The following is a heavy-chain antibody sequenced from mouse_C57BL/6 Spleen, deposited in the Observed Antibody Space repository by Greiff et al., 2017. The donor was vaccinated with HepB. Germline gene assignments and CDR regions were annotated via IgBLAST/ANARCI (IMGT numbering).Heavy chain of an antibody. CDR3: ARSYYSNRYAMDY. CDR1: GYTFTDYY. D-gene: IGHD2-5*01. CDR2: IYPGSGNT. V-gene: IGHV1-76*01. J-gene: IGHJ4*01. Sequence: QVQLQQSGAELVRPGASVKLSCKASGYTFTDYYINWVKQRPGQGLEWIARIYPGSGNTYYNEKFKGKATLTAEKSSSTAYMQLSSLTSEDSAVYFCARSYYSNRYAMDYWGQGTSVTVSS.